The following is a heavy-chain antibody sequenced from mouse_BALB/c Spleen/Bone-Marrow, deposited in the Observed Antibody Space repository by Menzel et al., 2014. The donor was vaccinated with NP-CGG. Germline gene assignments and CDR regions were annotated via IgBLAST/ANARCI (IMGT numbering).Heavy chain of an antibody. CDR2: INPSSGCT. J-gene: IGHJ3*01. CDR1: GYTFTSYT. V-gene: IGHV1-4*01. D-gene: IGHD2-1*01. CDR3: AAGYYGNSGWFAY. Sequence: QVQLQQSGAELARPGAPVKMSCKASGYTFTSYTMHWVKQRPGQGLEWIGYINPSSGCTNYNQKFKDKATLTADKSSSTAYMQLSSLTSEDSAVYYCAAGYYGNSGWFAYWGQGTLVTVSA.